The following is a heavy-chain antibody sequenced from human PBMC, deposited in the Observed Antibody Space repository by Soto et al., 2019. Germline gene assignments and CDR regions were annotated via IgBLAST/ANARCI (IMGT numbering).Heavy chain of an antibody. CDR3: ARHHADGIVGATDAFDI. D-gene: IGHD1-26*01. CDR2: IYPGDSDT. V-gene: IGHV5-51*01. CDR1: GYSFTSYW. Sequence: GESLKISCKGSGYSFTSYWIGWVRQMPGKGLEWMGIIYPGDSDTRYSPSFQGQVTISADKSISTAYLQWSSLKASDTAMYYCARHHADGIVGATDAFDIWGQGTMVTVSS. J-gene: IGHJ3*02.